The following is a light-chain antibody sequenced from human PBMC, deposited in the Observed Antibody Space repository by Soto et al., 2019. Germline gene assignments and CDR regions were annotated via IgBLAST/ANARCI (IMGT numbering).Light chain of an antibody. Sequence: SYELTQPPSVSVSPGQTVSITCSGDKLGDKFACWYQQKPGQSPVLVMYEDRKRPSGIPERFSGSNSGNTATLTISGTQAMDEADYYCQAWDSSTVVFGGGTQLTVL. CDR1: KLGDKF. J-gene: IGLJ2*01. CDR3: QAWDSSTVV. CDR2: EDR. V-gene: IGLV3-1*01.